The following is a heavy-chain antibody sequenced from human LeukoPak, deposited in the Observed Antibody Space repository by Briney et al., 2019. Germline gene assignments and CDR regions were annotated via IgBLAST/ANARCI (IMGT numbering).Heavy chain of an antibody. Sequence: GGSLRLSCAASGFTFSSYEMNWVRQAPGKGLEWVSYISSSGSTIYYADSVKGRFTISRDNAKNSLYLQMNSLRAEDTAGYYCASGPRRSTRREGFDYWGQGTLVTVSS. CDR2: ISSSGSTI. V-gene: IGHV3-48*03. CDR3: ASGPRRSTRREGFDY. J-gene: IGHJ4*02. CDR1: GFTFSSYE. D-gene: IGHD2-2*01.